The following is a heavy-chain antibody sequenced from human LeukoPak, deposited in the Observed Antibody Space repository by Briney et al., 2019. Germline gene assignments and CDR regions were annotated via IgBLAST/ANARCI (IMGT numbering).Heavy chain of an antibody. V-gene: IGHV4-39*01. CDR2: IFYSGST. CDR3: ARHRRYYGSGSYYSDFDS. D-gene: IGHD3-10*01. Sequence: GSLRLSCAASGFTFSSYAMSWVRQAPGKGLEWIGSIFYSGSTYYNPSLKSPVTISADMSRNYFSLRLSSVTAADTAIYYCARHRRYYGSGSYYSDFDSWGQGTLVTVSS. CDR1: GFTFSSYA. J-gene: IGHJ4*02.